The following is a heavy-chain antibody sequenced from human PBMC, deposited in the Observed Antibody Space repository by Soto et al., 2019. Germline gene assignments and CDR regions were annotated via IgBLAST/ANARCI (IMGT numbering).Heavy chain of an antibody. CDR3: ARGRGYDILTGREYYYYYGMDV. Sequence: SETLSLTCSVSGASTSVNYWSWIRQPPGKGLEWIGYIYDSGSTNYGPSLESRVTISVDRSKNQFSLKLSSVTAADTAVYYCARGRGYDILTGREYYYYYGMDVWGQGTTVTVSS. V-gene: IGHV4-59*12. CDR1: GASTSVNY. J-gene: IGHJ6*02. CDR2: IYDSGST. D-gene: IGHD3-9*01.